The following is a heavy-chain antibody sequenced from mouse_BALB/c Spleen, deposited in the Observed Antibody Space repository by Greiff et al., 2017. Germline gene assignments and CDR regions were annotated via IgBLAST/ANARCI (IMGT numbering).Heavy chain of an antibody. CDR3: ARWGYGYAMDY. Sequence: QVQLQQSGADLAKPGASVKMSCKASGYTFTSYWMHWVKQRPGQGLEWIGYINPSTGYTEYNQKFKDKATLTADKSSSTAYMQLSSLTSEDSAVYYCARWGYGYAMDYWGQGTSVTVSS. CDR2: INPSTGYT. CDR1: GYTFTSYW. D-gene: IGHD1-1*02. J-gene: IGHJ4*01. V-gene: IGHV1-7*01.